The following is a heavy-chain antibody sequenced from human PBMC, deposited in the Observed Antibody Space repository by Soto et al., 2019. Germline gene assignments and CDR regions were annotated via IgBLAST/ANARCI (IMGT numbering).Heavy chain of an antibody. D-gene: IGHD2-2*02. CDR1: GFTFSSYA. Sequence: GGSLRLSCAASGFTFSSYAMSWVRQAPGKGLEWVSAISGSGGSTYYADSVKGRFTISRDDSKNTAYLQMNSLKTEDTAVYYCTRLDPDCISTSCYTYYYYYYGMDVWGQGTTVTVSS. CDR3: TRLDPDCISTSCYTYYYYYYGMDV. J-gene: IGHJ6*02. V-gene: IGHV3-23*01. CDR2: ISGSGGST.